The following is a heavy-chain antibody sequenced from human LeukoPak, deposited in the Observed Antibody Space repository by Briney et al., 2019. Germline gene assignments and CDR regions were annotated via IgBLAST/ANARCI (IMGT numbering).Heavy chain of an antibody. J-gene: IGHJ4*02. D-gene: IGHD3-22*01. CDR3: AHSGAYYYDSSGFDY. Sequence: SGPTLVKPTQTLTLTCTFSGFSLRTSGVGVGWIRQPPGKALAWLSLIYWDDDKRYSPSLKSRLTITKDTSKNQVVLTMTNMDPVDTATYFCAHSGAYYYDSSGFDYWGQGTLVTVSS. CDR2: IYWDDDK. CDR1: GFSLRTSGVG. V-gene: IGHV2-5*02.